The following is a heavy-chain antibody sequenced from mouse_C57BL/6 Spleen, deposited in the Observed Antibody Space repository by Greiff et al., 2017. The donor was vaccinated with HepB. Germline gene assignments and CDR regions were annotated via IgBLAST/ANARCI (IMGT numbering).Heavy chain of an antibody. V-gene: IGHV1-15*01. CDR3: TRYPITTVAPSYAMDY. CDR2: IDPETGGT. D-gene: IGHD1-1*01. Sequence: QVQLKESGAELVRPGASVTLSCKASGYTFTDYEMHWVKQTPVHGLEWIGAIDPETGGTDYNQKFKGKAILTADKSSSTAYMELRSLTSEDSAVYYCTRYPITTVAPSYAMDYWGQGTSVTVSS. CDR1: GYTFTDYE. J-gene: IGHJ4*01.